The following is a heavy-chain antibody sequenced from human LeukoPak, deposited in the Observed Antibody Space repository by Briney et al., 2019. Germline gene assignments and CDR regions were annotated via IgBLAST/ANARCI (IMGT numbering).Heavy chain of an antibody. CDR2: ISGYNAKT. J-gene: IGHJ4*02. CDR3: ARPRVAGSLDY. D-gene: IGHD6-19*01. CDR1: GGTFSSYA. Sequence: ASVKVSCKASGGTFSSYAISWVRQAPGQGLEWMGWISGYNAKTNYAQKFQGRVTMTIDTSTSTVYMELRSLRSDDTAVYYCARPRVAGSLDYWGQGTLVTVSS. V-gene: IGHV1-18*01.